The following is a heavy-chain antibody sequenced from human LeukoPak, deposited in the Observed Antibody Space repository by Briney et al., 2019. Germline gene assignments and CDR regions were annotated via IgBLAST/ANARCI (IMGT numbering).Heavy chain of an antibody. CDR2: ISGSSTTI. J-gene: IGHJ4*02. Sequence: PGGSLRLSCAASGFIISNYNMNWVCQAPGKGLEWVSYISGSSTTIYYADSVKGRFTISRDNAKNSLYLQMNSLRDEDTAVYYCARAQYCGGDCYWSFDYWGQGTLVTVSS. CDR3: ARAQYCGGDCYWSFDY. V-gene: IGHV3-48*02. CDR1: GFIISNYN. D-gene: IGHD2-21*02.